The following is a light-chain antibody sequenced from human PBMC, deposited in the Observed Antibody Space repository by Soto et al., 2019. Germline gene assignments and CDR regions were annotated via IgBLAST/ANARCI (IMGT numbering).Light chain of an antibody. CDR2: EGS. CDR1: SSDVGSYNL. CDR3: CSYAGSRAVV. Sequence: QSALTQPASVSGSPGQSITISCTGTSSDVGSYNLVSWYQQHPGKAPKLMIYEGSKRPSGVSNRFSGSKSGNTASLTISGLQAEDEADYYCCSYAGSRAVVFGGGTKVTGL. J-gene: IGLJ2*01. V-gene: IGLV2-23*01.